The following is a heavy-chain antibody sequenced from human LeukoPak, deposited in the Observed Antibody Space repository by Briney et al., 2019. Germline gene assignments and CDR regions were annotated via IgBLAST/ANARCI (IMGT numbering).Heavy chain of an antibody. D-gene: IGHD3-10*01. CDR3: ARFPPKTYYYGSGSYLFDY. V-gene: IGHV3-11*01. J-gene: IGHJ4*02. CDR2: ISSSGSTI. CDR1: GFTFSDYY. Sequence: GGSLRLSCAASGFTFSDYYMSWIRQAPGKGLEWVSYISSSGSTIYYADSVKGRFTISRDNAKNSLYLQMNSLRAEDTAVYYCARFPPKTYYYGSGSYLFDYWGQGTLVTVSS.